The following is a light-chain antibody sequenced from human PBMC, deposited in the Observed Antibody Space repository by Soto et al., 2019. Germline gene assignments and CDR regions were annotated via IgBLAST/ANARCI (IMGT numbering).Light chain of an antibody. CDR3: LQRSNWPLT. CDR2: DAS. Sequence: EIVLTQSPATLSLSPGERATLSCRASQSVSGYLVWYQQKPGQPPRVLIYDASNRATGIPARFSGSGSGTDFTLTISSLEPEDSAVYYCLQRSNWPLTFGPGTKIDLK. CDR1: QSVSGY. V-gene: IGKV3-11*01. J-gene: IGKJ3*01.